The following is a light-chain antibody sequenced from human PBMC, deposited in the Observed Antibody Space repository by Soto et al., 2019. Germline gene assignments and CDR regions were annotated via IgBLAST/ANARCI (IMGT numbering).Light chain of an antibody. V-gene: IGKV1-5*03. J-gene: IGKJ4*01. CDR3: QQYNSYILT. CDR1: QSISSW. CDR2: KAS. Sequence: DIQMTQSPSTLSASVGXRVXIXXXASQSISSWLAWYQQKPGKAPKLLIYKASSLESGVPSRFSGSGSGTEFTFTISSLQPDDFATYYCQQYNSYILTFGGGTKVEIK.